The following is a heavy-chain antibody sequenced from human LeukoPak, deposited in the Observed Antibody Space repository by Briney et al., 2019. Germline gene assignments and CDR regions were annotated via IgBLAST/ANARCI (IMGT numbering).Heavy chain of an antibody. CDR3: AREGRGFDY. CDR1: GYTFTGYY. D-gene: IGHD3-10*01. CDR2: INPNSGAT. Sequence: GASVKVSCAASGYTFTGYYMHWVRQAPGQGLEWMGWINPNSGATNYPQKFKGRVTMTRDTSISTAYMELSRLRSDDTAVDYCAREGRGFDYWGQGTLVTVSS. J-gene: IGHJ4*02. V-gene: IGHV1-2*02.